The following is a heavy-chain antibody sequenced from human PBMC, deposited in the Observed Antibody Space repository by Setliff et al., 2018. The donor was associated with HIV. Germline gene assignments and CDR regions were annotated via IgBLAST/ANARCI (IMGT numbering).Heavy chain of an antibody. V-gene: IGHV4-39*01. CDR1: GGSISSGGLQ. Sequence: SETLSLTCTVSGGSISSGGLQWSWIRQPPGKGLEWIGSIYYSGSTYYNPSLKSRVTISVDTSKNQFSLKLSSVTAADTAVYYCAREYCSGGSCYFYGGSVWFDPWGQGTPVTVSS. D-gene: IGHD2-15*01. J-gene: IGHJ5*02. CDR2: IYYSGST. CDR3: AREYCSGGSCYFYGGSVWFDP.